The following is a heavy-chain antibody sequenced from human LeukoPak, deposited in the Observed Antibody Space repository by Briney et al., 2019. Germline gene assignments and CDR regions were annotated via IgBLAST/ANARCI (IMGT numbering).Heavy chain of an antibody. Sequence: GSLRLSCAASGFTFDDYGMSWVRQAPGKGLEWVSGINWNGGGTGYADSVKGRFTISRDNAKNSLYLQMNSLRAEDTAVYYCASPARGYYYDSSGALFDYWGQGTLVTVSS. CDR2: INWNGGGT. CDR3: ASPARGYYYDSSGALFDY. D-gene: IGHD3-22*01. V-gene: IGHV3-20*04. CDR1: GFTFDDYG. J-gene: IGHJ4*02.